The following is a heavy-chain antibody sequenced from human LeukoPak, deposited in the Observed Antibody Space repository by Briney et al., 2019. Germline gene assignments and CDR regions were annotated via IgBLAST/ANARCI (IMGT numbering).Heavy chain of an antibody. CDR1: GFTFSSYW. V-gene: IGHV3-7*01. CDR3: ARVPVDTAMSQGDYYYYGMDV. J-gene: IGHJ6*02. Sequence: SGGSLRLSCAASGFTFSSYWMSWVRQAPGKGLEWVANIKQDGSEKYYVDSVKGRFTISRDNAKNSLYLQMNSLRAEDTAVYYCARVPVDTAMSQGDYYYYGMDVWGQGTTVTVSS. D-gene: IGHD5-18*01. CDR2: IKQDGSEK.